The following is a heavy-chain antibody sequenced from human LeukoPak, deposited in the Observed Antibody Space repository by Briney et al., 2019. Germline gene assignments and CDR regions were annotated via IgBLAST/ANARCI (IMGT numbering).Heavy chain of an antibody. CDR1: GFMFSNYA. CDR3: AKVLYGAHGALDL. D-gene: IGHD4-17*01. V-gene: IGHV3-23*01. CDR2: IGGSGDNT. J-gene: IGHJ3*01. Sequence: GGSLRLSCAASGFMFSNYAMSWVRQAQGRLECVTIIGGSGDNTFYADSVKGRFTISRDNSKNTLYLQMNNLEIEDTALYYCAKVLYGAHGALDLWGQGTVVSVSS.